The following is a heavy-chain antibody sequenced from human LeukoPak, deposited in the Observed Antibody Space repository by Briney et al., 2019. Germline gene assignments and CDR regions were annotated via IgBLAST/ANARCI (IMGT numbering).Heavy chain of an antibody. V-gene: IGHV3-7*05. CDR2: IKQDGSEK. D-gene: IGHD5-12*01. J-gene: IGHJ4*02. Sequence: GGSLRLSCAASRFTFSSYWMTWVRQAPGKGLEWVANIKQDGSEKYYVGSVKGRFTISRDNTKNSLYLQMNSLRAEDTAVYYCAREGGYGGVFDYWGQGTPVTVSS. CDR1: RFTFSSYW. CDR3: AREGGYGGVFDY.